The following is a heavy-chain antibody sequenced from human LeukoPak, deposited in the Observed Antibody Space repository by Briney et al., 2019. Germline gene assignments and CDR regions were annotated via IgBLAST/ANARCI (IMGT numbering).Heavy chain of an antibody. CDR1: GFTFSSYW. CDR2: IKQDGSEK. CDR3: AKDFGSEHSSGRYLHSRIYGMDV. Sequence: GGSLRLSCAASGFTFSSYWMSWVRQAPGKGLEWVANIKQDGSEKYYVDSVKGRFTISRDNAKNSLYLQMNSLRAEDTAVYYCAKDFGSEHSSGRYLHSRIYGMDVWGQGTTVTVSS. D-gene: IGHD6-19*01. V-gene: IGHV3-7*03. J-gene: IGHJ6*02.